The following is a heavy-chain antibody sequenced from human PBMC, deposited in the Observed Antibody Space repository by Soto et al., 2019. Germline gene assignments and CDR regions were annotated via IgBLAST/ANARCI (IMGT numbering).Heavy chain of an antibody. D-gene: IGHD3-22*01. CDR2: IIPIFGTA. Sequence: SVKVSCKASGGTFSSYSISWVRQAPGQGLECMGGIIPIFGTANYAQKFQGRVTITADESTSTAYMELSSLRSEDTAVYYCASPNYYDSSGLYYFDYWGQGTLVTVSS. V-gene: IGHV1-69*13. J-gene: IGHJ4*02. CDR1: GGTFSSYS. CDR3: ASPNYYDSSGLYYFDY.